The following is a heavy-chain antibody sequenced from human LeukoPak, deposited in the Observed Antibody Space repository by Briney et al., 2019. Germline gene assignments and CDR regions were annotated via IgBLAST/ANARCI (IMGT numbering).Heavy chain of an antibody. J-gene: IGHJ3*02. CDR1: GFSLSDHY. D-gene: IGHD2-2*02. V-gene: IGHV3-72*01. Sequence: GGSLRLSCAVSGFSLSDHYMDWVRQGPGKGLEWIARSRNKQNSYTTVYAASVKDRFTISRDPSKDSLYLQMNSLKSEDTALYYCVRGYNSFGTWGQGTAVTVSS. CDR2: SRNKQNSYTT. CDR3: VRGYNSFGT.